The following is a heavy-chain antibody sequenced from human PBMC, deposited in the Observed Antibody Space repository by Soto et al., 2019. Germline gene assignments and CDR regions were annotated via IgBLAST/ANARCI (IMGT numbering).Heavy chain of an antibody. CDR3: ASGRDGPKY. CDR1: GGTFSSYA. J-gene: IGHJ4*02. CDR2: IIPIFGTA. V-gene: IGHV1-69*06. Sequence: LKLVQSGAEGKKPGSSVKFSCKASGGTFSSYAISWVRQAPGQGLEWMGGIIPIFGTANYAQKFQGRVTITEDKYPSTAYMEHSSLRSEDTAVYYCASGRDGPKYWGQGTLVTVSS.